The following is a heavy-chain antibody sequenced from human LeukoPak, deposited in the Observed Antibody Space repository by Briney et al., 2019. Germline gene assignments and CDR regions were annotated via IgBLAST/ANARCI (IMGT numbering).Heavy chain of an antibody. CDR3: ARDKGPYWYFDL. CDR1: GDSISNYY. J-gene: IGHJ2*01. V-gene: IGHV4-59*01. CDR2: IYYSGST. Sequence: PSETLSLTCTVSGDSISNYYWNWIRQPPGKGLEWIGNIYYSGSTDYNPSLKSRVTISLDTSKNQISLRLSSVTAADTAVYHCARDKGPYWYFDLWGRGTLVTVSS.